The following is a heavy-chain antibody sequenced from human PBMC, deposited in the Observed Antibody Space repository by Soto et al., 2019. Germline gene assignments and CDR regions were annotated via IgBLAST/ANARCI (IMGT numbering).Heavy chain of an antibody. D-gene: IGHD3-22*01. CDR2: IYYSGST. CDR3: ASGHPYYYDSSGYYPLYY. Sequence: SETLSLTXTVSGGSISSYYWSWIRQPPGKGLEWIGYIYYSGSTNYNPSLKSRVTISVDTSKNQFSLKLSSVTAADTAVYYCASGHPYYYDSSGYYPLYYWGQGTLVTVSS. CDR1: GGSISSYY. J-gene: IGHJ4*02. V-gene: IGHV4-59*01.